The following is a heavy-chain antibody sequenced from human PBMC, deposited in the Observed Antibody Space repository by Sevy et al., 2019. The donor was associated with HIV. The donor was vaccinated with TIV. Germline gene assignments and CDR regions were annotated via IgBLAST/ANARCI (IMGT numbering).Heavy chain of an antibody. CDR1: GFTFSSYS. Sequence: GGSLRLSCAASGFTFSSYSMNWVRQAPGKGLEWVSSISSSSSYIYYADSVKGRFTISRDNAKNSLYLQRSSLRAEDRAVYYCARDEGYDSSGYYYDRYFDYGGKGTLFTVSS. CDR3: ARDEGYDSSGYYYDRYFDY. D-gene: IGHD3-22*01. V-gene: IGHV3-21*01. J-gene: IGHJ4*02. CDR2: ISSSSSYI.